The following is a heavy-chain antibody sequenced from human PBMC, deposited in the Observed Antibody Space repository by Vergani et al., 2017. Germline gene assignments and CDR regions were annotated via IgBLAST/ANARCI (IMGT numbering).Heavy chain of an antibody. Sequence: QVQLAQSGAEVKKPGASVKVSCKASGYTFTSYYMHWVRQAPGQGLEWMGILNPTTGHTTSAQKFMGRVDMTRDPSTDTSTRTVQMTLSSLRSEDTAVYYCARSIGYCAGATCRAYYFDHWGQGTRVTVSS. CDR3: ARSIGYCAGATCRAYYFDH. D-gene: IGHD2-21*01. V-gene: IGHV1-46*01. CDR2: LNPTTGHT. CDR1: GYTFTSYY. J-gene: IGHJ5*02.